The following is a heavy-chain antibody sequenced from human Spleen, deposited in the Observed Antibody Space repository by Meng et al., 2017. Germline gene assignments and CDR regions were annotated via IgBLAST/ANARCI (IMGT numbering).Heavy chain of an antibody. CDR1: GGSFSGYY. Sequence: SETLSLTCAVYGGSFSGYYWSWIRQHPGKGLEWIGCMYYSGTTYYNPSLQSRVTISVGMSKNQFSLKLSSVTAADTAVYYCAREVYDSRTFDIWGQGTMVTVSS. D-gene: IGHD3-22*01. CDR2: MYYSGTT. J-gene: IGHJ3*02. CDR3: AREVYDSRTFDI. V-gene: IGHV4-31*11.